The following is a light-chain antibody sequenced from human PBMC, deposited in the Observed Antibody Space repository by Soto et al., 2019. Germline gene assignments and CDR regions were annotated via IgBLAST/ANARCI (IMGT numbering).Light chain of an antibody. CDR1: QSISRY. J-gene: IGKJ4*01. CDR3: QQAYSS. CDR2: ATS. Sequence: DLQVTPSPSSLSAYVGDRFTITCRASQSISRYLNWYQQKPGKPPKLRIFATSSLQSGVPSRFSGSGSGTDFTLTISSLQPEDCATYYCQQAYSSFGGGTKVDI. V-gene: IGKV1-39*01.